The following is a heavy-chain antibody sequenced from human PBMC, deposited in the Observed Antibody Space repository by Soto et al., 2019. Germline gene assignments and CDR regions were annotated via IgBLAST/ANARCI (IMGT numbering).Heavy chain of an antibody. J-gene: IGHJ6*02. CDR3: ANALEGQYYYGMDV. CDR2: ISWNGGSM. Sequence: GGSLRLSCAASGFTFDDYAMHWVRQAPGKGLEWVSGISWNGGSMGYADSVKGRFTISRDNAKNSLYLQMNSLRAEDTALYYCANALEGQYYYGMDVWGQGTTVTSP. V-gene: IGHV3-9*01. CDR1: GFTFDDYA.